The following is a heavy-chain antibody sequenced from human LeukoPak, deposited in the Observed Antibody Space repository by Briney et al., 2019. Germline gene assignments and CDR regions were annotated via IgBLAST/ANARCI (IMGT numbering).Heavy chain of an antibody. Sequence: SETLSLTCAVSGGSISSGGYSWSWIRQPPGKGLEWIGYIYHSGSTYYNPSLKSRVTISVDRSKNQFPLKLSSVTAADTAVYYCARGGRRGSSGVQFDYWGQGTLVTVSS. CDR1: GGSISSGGYS. D-gene: IGHD3-22*01. CDR3: ARGGRRGSSGVQFDY. J-gene: IGHJ4*02. CDR2: IYHSGST. V-gene: IGHV4-30-2*01.